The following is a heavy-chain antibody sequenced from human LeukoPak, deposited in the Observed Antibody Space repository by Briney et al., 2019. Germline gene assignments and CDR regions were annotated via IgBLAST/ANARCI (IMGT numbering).Heavy chain of an antibody. CDR1: VGSFSGYY. V-gene: IGHV4-34*01. J-gene: IGHJ4*02. Sequence: PSETLSLTCAVYVGSFSGYYWSWIRQPPGKGLEWIREINHSGSTNYNPSLKSRVTIPVDTSKNQFSLKLSSVTAADTAVYYCARGYDSSGYVFQNWGQGTLVTVSS. CDR3: ARGYDSSGYVFQN. D-gene: IGHD3-22*01. CDR2: INHSGST.